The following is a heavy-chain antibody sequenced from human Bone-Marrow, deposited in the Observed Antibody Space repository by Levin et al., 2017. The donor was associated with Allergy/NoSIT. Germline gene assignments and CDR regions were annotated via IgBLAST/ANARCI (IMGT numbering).Heavy chain of an antibody. Sequence: SQTLSLTCTVSGGSISSGVYFWSWLRQLPGQGLEWIGYVSYSGITFYNQSLKSRIAISADTSKNLFSLNLSSVTAADTAVYYCARGITVFGVVLAVNDAFDIWGQGTMVTVSS. V-gene: IGHV4-31*02. CDR1: GGSISSGVYF. CDR2: VSYSGIT. D-gene: IGHD3-3*01. J-gene: IGHJ3*02. CDR3: ARGITVFGVVLAVNDAFDI.